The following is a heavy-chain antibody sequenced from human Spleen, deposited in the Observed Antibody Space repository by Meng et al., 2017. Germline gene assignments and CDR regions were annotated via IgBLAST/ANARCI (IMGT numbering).Heavy chain of an antibody. CDR1: GGSMSSTNW. D-gene: IGHD1-26*01. CDR2: IYHSGNT. J-gene: IGHJ4*02. CDR3: AGAANTGLDY. V-gene: IGHV4-4*02. Sequence: GSLRLSCAVSGGSMSSTNWWSWVRQPPGKGLEWIGEIYHSGNTNYNPSLKSRVTISVDKSKKQLFLKLSSVTAADTAVYYCAGAANTGLDYWGQGTLVTVSS.